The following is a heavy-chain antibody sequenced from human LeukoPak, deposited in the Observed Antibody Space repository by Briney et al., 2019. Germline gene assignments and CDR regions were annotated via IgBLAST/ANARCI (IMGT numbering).Heavy chain of an antibody. CDR1: GYSFTSYW. D-gene: IGHD2-2*01. CDR2: IYPGDSDT. CDR3: ARTSYCSSTSCYGGKNAFDI. V-gene: IGHV5-51*01. Sequence: PGESLKISCKGSGYSFTSYWIGWVRQMPGKGLEWMGIIYPGDSDTRYSPSFQGQATISADKSTSTAFLQWSSLKASDTAMYYCARTSYCSSTSCYGGKNAFDIWGQGTMVSVSS. J-gene: IGHJ3*02.